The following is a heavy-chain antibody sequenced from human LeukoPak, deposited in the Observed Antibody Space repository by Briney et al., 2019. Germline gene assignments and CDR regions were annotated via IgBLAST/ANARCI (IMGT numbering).Heavy chain of an antibody. J-gene: IGHJ5*02. CDR3: ARDSAARRWFDP. CDR2: IIPILGIA. V-gene: IGHV1-69*04. CDR1: GGTFSSYT. Sequence: SVKVSCKASGGTFSSYTISWVRQAPGQGLEWMGRIIPILGIANYAQKFQGRVTITADKSTSTACMELSSLRSEDTAVYYCARDSAARRWFDPWGQGTLVTVSS. D-gene: IGHD6-6*01.